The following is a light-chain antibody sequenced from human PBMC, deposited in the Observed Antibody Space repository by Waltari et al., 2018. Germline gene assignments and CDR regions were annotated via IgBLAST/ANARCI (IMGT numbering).Light chain of an antibody. CDR1: SSNIGSNY. CDR2: ENS. CDR3: GTWDSSLSGAV. Sequence: QSVLTQPHSVSAAPGQRVTISRSGGSSNIGSNYVSWYRQFPGTAPKLLIYENSERPSGIPGRFSGSKSGTSATLDITGLQAGDEADYYCGTWDSSLSGAVFGGGTHLTVL. J-gene: IGLJ7*01. V-gene: IGLV1-51*02.